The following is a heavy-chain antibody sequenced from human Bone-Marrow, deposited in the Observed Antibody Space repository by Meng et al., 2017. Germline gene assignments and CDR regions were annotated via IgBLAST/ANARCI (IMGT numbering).Heavy chain of an antibody. J-gene: IGHJ3*02. CDR3: ARGFFGSNDAFDI. Sequence: ASVKVSCKASGYTFTGYYMHWVRQAPGQGLEWMGWINPNSGGTNYAQKFQGRVTTTRDTSISTAYMELSRLRSDDTAVYYCARGFFGSNDAFDIWGQGTMVTVSS. CDR1: GYTFTGYY. CDR2: INPNSGGT. V-gene: IGHV1-2*02. D-gene: IGHD4-11*01.